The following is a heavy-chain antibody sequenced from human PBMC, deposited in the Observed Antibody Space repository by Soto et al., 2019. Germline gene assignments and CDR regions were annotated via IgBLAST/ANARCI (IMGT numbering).Heavy chain of an antibody. Sequence: QVQLVQSGAEVKKPGSSVKVSCKASGGTFSSYAISWVRQAPGQGLDWMGGIIPIFGTANYAQKLQGRVTITADESTRTAYMELSSLRSEDTAVYYCARDSGGTTVAFGMDVWGQGTTVTVSS. CDR1: GGTFSSYA. V-gene: IGHV1-69*01. CDR3: ARDSGGTTVAFGMDV. CDR2: IIPIFGTA. D-gene: IGHD4-17*01. J-gene: IGHJ6*02.